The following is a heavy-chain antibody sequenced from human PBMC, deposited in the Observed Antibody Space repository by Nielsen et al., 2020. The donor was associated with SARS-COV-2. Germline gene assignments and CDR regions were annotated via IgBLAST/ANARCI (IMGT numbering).Heavy chain of an antibody. V-gene: IGHV1-2*02. J-gene: IGHJ5*02. Sequence: ASVKVSCKASGYTFTGYYMHWVRQAPGQGLEWMGWINPNSGGTNYAQKFQGRVTMTRDTSISTAYMELSRLRSDDTAVYYCARAIHISGRDWFDPWGQGTLVTVSS. CDR3: ARAIHISGRDWFDP. CDR1: GYTFTGYY. CDR2: INPNSGGT. D-gene: IGHD1-26*01.